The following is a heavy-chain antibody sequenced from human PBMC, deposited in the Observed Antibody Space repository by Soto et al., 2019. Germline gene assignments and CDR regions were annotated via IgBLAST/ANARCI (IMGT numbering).Heavy chain of an antibody. Sequence: QVLLVQSGTEVKKPGASVKVSCKASGYTFTNHGISWVRQAPGQGLEWVGWVSAYNGDTKYPQNLQGRATMTTDTPTTTAYMELRSLRSDDTAVYYCARDPSNSSGYYQFFDFWGQGTLVTVSS. CDR1: GYTFTNHG. J-gene: IGHJ4*02. CDR2: VSAYNGDT. V-gene: IGHV1-18*01. CDR3: ARDPSNSSGYYQFFDF. D-gene: IGHD3-22*01.